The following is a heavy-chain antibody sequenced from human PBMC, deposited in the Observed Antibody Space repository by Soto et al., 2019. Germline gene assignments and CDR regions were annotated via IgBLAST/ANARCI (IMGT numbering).Heavy chain of an antibody. J-gene: IGHJ5*02. CDR2: IDHSGST. CDR1: GGSISSGGYS. Sequence: SETLSLTCAVSGGSISSGGYSWSWIRQPPGKGLEWIGYIDHSGSTYYNPSLKSRVTISVDRSKNQFSLKLSSVTAADTAVYYCARCYGSGSAPFDPWGQGTLVTVSS. D-gene: IGHD3-10*01. CDR3: ARCYGSGSAPFDP. V-gene: IGHV4-30-2*01.